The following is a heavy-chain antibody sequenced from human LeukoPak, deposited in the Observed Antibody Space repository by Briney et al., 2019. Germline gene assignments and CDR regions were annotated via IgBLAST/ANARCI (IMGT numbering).Heavy chain of an antibody. CDR2: ISYDGSNK. CDR3: AREGYNYFDS. CDR1: GFTFSTFA. J-gene: IGHJ5*01. Sequence: GGSLRLSCAASGFTFSTFAMHWVRQGPGTGRESLEWVAVISYDGSNKYYADSVKGRFTISRDNSKNTLYLQMNSLRADDTAVFYCAREGYNYFDSWGQGTLVTVSS. V-gene: IGHV3-30-3*01.